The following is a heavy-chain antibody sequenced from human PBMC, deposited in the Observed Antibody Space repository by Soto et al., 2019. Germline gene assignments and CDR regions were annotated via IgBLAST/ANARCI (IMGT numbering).Heavy chain of an antibody. CDR3: ARTQAKTYYYDSSGYADAFDI. Sequence: PGGSLRLSCAASGFTFSSYGMHWVRQAPGKGLEWVAVISYDGSNKYYADSVKGRFTISRDNSKNTLYLQMNSLRAEDTAVYYCARTQAKTYYYDSSGYADAFDIWGQGTMVTVSS. CDR2: ISYDGSNK. CDR1: GFTFSSYG. V-gene: IGHV3-30*03. J-gene: IGHJ3*02. D-gene: IGHD3-22*01.